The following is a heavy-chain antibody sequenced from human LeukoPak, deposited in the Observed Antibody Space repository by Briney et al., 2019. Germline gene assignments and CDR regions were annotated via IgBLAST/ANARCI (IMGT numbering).Heavy chain of an antibody. J-gene: IGHJ6*04. CDR1: GFTFSSSA. CDR3: AELGITMIGGV. V-gene: IGHV3-48*03. D-gene: IGHD3-10*02. Sequence: GGSLRLSCAASGFTFSSSAMSWVRQAPGKGLEWVSSISSSGSTIYYADSVKGRFTISRDNAKNSLYLQMNSLRAEDTAVYYCAELGITMIGGVWGKGTTVTISS. CDR2: ISSSGSTI.